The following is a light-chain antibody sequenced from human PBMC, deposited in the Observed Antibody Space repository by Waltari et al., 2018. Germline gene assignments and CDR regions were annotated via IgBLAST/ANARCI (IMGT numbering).Light chain of an antibody. J-gene: IGKJ4*01. CDR1: QTVRTTY. CDR2: GAS. V-gene: IGKV3-20*01. CDR3: QQYDISPLT. Sequence: DIVLTQSPGTLSLSPGERATLSCRASQTVRTTYLAWYQQNPGQAPTLLIFGASSRATGIPDRFSGSGSGTDFSLTISSLEPEDFAVYYCQQYDISPLTFGGGTKVEIK.